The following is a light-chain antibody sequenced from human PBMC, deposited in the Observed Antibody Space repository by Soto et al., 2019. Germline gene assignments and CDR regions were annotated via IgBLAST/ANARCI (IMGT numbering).Light chain of an antibody. CDR2: GAS. CDR3: QQYGTSPPRYT. J-gene: IGKJ2*01. Sequence: EIVLTQSPGTLSLSPGERATLSCRASQSVSSSFLAWYQQKPGQAPRLLIYGASSRATGIPDRFSGSGSGTVFTLTISRLEPEDFAVYYCQQYGTSPPRYTFGQGTKREIK. V-gene: IGKV3-20*01. CDR1: QSVSSSF.